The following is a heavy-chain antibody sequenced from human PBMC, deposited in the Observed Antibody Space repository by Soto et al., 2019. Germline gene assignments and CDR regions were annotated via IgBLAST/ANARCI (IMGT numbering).Heavy chain of an antibody. D-gene: IGHD5-12*01. CDR1: GGSISSGVYS. V-gene: IGHV4-30-2*01. CDR3: ARAGYSGYDLTFDY. CDR2: IYHSGST. J-gene: IGHJ4*02. Sequence: SETRSRTWTVSGGSISSGVYSWSWVRQPPGKGLEWLGYIYHSGSTFYSPSLKSRVTISVDRSKNHFSLKLNSVTAADTAMYYCARAGYSGYDLTFDYWGQGALVTVSS.